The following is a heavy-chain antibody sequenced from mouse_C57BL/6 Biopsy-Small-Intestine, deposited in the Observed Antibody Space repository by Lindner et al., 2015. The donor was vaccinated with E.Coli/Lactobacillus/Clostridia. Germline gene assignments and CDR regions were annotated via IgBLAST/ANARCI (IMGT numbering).Heavy chain of an antibody. D-gene: IGHD1-2*01. J-gene: IGHJ2*01. CDR2: INPYNGGT. CDR3: ARHYYASEDYFDY. Sequence: QLQESGPVLVKPGASVKMSCKASGYTFTDYYMNWVKQSHGKSLEWIGVINPYNGGTSYNQKFKGKATLTVDKSSSTAYMELNSLTSEDSAVYYCARHYYASEDYFDYWGQGTTLTVSS. CDR1: GYTFTDYY. V-gene: IGHV1-19*01.